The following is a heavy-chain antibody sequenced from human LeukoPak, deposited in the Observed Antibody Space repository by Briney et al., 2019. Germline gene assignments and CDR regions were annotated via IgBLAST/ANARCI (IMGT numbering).Heavy chain of an antibody. J-gene: IGHJ4*02. V-gene: IGHV3-53*01. CDR1: GFTVSSNY. Sequence: GGSLRLSCAVSGFTVSSNYMSWVRQAPGKGLEWVSIIYSGGYTFYADSVKGRFTISRDNSKNTLYLQMNSLRAEDTAVYYCARAPFYFDSSNYPYFDYWGQGTLVTVSS. CDR3: ARAPFYFDSSNYPYFDY. D-gene: IGHD3-22*01. CDR2: IYSGGYT.